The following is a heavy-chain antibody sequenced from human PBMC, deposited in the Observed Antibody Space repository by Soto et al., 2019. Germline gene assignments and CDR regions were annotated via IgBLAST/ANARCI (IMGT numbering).Heavy chain of an antibody. J-gene: IGHJ6*02. CDR1: GYSISSGYY. CDR3: ARGGRFLEWFTYYHYYYGMDV. V-gene: IGHV4-38-2*01. Sequence: SETLSLTCAVSGYSISSGYYWGWIRQPPGKGLEWIGSIYHSGSTYYNPSLKSRVTISVDTSKNQFSLKLSSVTAADTAVYYCARGGRFLEWFTYYHYYYGMDVWGQGTTVTSP. D-gene: IGHD3-3*01. CDR2: IYHSGST.